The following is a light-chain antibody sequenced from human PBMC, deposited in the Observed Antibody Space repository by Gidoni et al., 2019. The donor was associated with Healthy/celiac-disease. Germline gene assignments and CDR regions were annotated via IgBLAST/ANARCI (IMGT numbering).Light chain of an antibody. Sequence: DIQMTQSPSSLSASVGDRVTITCRASQSIISYLNWYQQKPGKAPKLLIYAASSLQSGVPSRFSGSGSGTDFTRTISSLQPEEFATYYCQQSYSTPVAFGQGTKVEIK. J-gene: IGKJ1*01. CDR2: AAS. CDR1: QSIISY. CDR3: QQSYSTPVA. V-gene: IGKV1-39*01.